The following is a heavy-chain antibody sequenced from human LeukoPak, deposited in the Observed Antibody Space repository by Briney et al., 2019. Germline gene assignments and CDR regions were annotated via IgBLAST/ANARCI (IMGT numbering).Heavy chain of an antibody. J-gene: IGHJ5*02. V-gene: IGHV1-69*02. D-gene: IGHD5-18*01. CDR2: IIPILGIA. Sequence: SVKVSCKASGGTFSSYTISWVRQAPGQGLEWMGRIIPILGIANYAQKFQGRVTITAAKSTSPDYMELSSLRSEDTAVYYCARVLEDTAMDNWFDPWGQGTLVTVSS. CDR3: ARVLEDTAMDNWFDP. CDR1: GGTFSSYT.